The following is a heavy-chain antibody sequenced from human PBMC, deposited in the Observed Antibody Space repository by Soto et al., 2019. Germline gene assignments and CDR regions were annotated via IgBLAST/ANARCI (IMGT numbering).Heavy chain of an antibody. D-gene: IGHD3-3*01. CDR3: ATPVSDFCSGYPRPYYYYGMDV. CDR1: GYTLTELS. J-gene: IGHJ6*02. V-gene: IGHV1-24*01. CDR2: FDPEDGET. Sequence: ASVKVSCKVSGYTLTELSMHWVRQAPGKGLEWMGGFDPEDGETIYAQKFQGRVTMTEDTSTDTAYMELSSLRSEDTAVYYCATPVSDFCSGYPRPYYYYGMDVWGQGTTVTVYS.